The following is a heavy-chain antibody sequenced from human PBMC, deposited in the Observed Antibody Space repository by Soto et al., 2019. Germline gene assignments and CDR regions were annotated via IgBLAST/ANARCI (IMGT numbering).Heavy chain of an antibody. CDR1: GGTIETYT. V-gene: IGHV1-69*12. CDR3: ATGEVVPSFPNWLDT. Sequence: VQFVQSGAELKKPGSSVRVSCRASGGTIETYTLSWVRQAPGQGLEWMGAFIPSFPAPNFAQRFKGRLTLPADESTNTGFMELSGLRPEDTALYFCATGEVVPSFPNWLDTWGQGTHVIVSS. D-gene: IGHD2-21*01. J-gene: IGHJ5*02. CDR2: FIPSFPAP.